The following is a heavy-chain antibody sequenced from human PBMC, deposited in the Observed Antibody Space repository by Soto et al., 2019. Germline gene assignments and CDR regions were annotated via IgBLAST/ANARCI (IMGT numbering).Heavy chain of an antibody. CDR3: ARKGPPRDAFDI. J-gene: IGHJ3*02. Sequence: VQLLESGGGLVQPGGSLRLSCAASGFTFSSYAMSWVRQTPGKGLEWVSGVLGGGGSTFYADSVKGRFTISRDNSKNTLYVQMNGLRAEDTDIYYCARKGPPRDAFDIWGQGTMVTVSS. CDR2: VLGGGGST. V-gene: IGHV3-23*01. CDR1: GFTFSSYA.